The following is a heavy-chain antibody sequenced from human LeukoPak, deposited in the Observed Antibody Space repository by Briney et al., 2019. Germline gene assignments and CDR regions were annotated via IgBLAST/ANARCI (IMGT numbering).Heavy chain of an antibody. J-gene: IGHJ4*02. Sequence: GGSLRLSCAASGFIFSSYAMSWVRQAPGKGLEWVSGISGSGGNTFYADSVKGRFTISRDNSKNTLYLQMNSLRAEDTAVYYCAKGASWIQLWADYWGQGTLVTVSS. CDR3: AKGASWIQLWADY. CDR1: GFIFSSYA. CDR2: ISGSGGNT. V-gene: IGHV3-23*01. D-gene: IGHD5-18*01.